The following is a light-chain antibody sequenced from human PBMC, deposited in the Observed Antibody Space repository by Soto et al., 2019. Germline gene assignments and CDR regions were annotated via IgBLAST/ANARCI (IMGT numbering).Light chain of an antibody. CDR2: SNN. CDR1: SSNIGTNY. Sequence: QSVLTQPPSASGTPGQRVTISCSGSSSNIGTNYVYWYQQLPGTAPKLLIYSNNQRPPGVPARFSGSKSGTSASLAISGLRSEDEADYYCAAWDDSLRGPVFGGGTKLTVL. V-gene: IGLV1-47*02. CDR3: AAWDDSLRGPV. J-gene: IGLJ2*01.